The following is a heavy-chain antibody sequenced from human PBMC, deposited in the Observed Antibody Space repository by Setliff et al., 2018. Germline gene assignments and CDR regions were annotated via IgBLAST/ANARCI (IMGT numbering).Heavy chain of an antibody. J-gene: IGHJ4*02. CDR1: GYTFTSYD. CDR3: ARTNNYYDSSGYYYVIDY. D-gene: IGHD3-22*01. Sequence: ASVKVSCKASGYTFTSYDINWVRQATGQGLEWMGWMNPDSGNTGYAQKFQGRVTMTRNTSISTAYMELSSLRSEDTAVYYCARTNNYYDSSGYYYVIDYWGQGTLVTVSS. CDR2: MNPDSGNT. V-gene: IGHV1-8*01.